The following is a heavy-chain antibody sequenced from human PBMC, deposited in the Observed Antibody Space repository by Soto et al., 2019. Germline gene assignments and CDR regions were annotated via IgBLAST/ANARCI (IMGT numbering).Heavy chain of an antibody. CDR3: TRYRWFDA. V-gene: IGHV3-48*03. CDR1: GFTLSNYE. J-gene: IGHJ5*02. Sequence: GGSLRLSCAASGFTLSNYEMNWVRQAPGKGLEWISYISSRGTVKYTADSVKGRFTISRDNAKNSLYLQMNSLRAEDTAIYYCTRYRWFDAWGQGTLVTVSS. D-gene: IGHD3-16*02. CDR2: ISSRGTVK.